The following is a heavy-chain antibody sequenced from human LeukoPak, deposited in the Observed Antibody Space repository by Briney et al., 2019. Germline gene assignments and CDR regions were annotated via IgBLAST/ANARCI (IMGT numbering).Heavy chain of an antibody. J-gene: IGHJ5*02. V-gene: IGHV4-39*01. Sequence: SETLSLTCTVSGGSISSSSYYWGWIRQPPGKGLEWIGSIYYSGSTYYNPSLKSRVTISVGTSKNQFSLKLSSVTAADTAVYYCARRRGYSSGWSASWFDPWGQGTLVTVSS. CDR3: ARRRGYSSGWSASWFDP. D-gene: IGHD6-19*01. CDR2: IYYSGST. CDR1: GGSISSSSYY.